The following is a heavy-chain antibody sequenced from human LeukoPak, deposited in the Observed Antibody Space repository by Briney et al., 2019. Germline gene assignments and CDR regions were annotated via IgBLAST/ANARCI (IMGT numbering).Heavy chain of an antibody. CDR2: ISSSSSTI. V-gene: IGHV3-48*01. J-gene: IGHJ6*03. Sequence: GGSLRLSCAASGFTVSSNYMSWVRQAPGKGLEWVSYISSSSSTIYYADSVKGRFTISRDNAKNSLYLQMNSLRAEDTAVYYCARNYYDSRGRYYYYMDVWGKGTTVTVSS. D-gene: IGHD3-22*01. CDR1: GFTVSSNY. CDR3: ARNYYDSRGRYYYYMDV.